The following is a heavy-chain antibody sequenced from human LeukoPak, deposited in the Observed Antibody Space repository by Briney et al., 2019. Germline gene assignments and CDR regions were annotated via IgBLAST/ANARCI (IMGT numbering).Heavy chain of an antibody. V-gene: IGHV3-23*01. CDR3: AKDFRSSSGYNGFFDY. CDR2: ISGSGGST. CDR1: GFTFSDYA. J-gene: IGHJ4*02. D-gene: IGHD3-22*01. Sequence: PGGSLRLSCVASGFTFSDYAMNWVRQAPGKGLEYVSRISGSGGSTYYADSVKGRFTISRDNSKNTLYLQMNSLRADDTAVYHCAKDFRSSSGYNGFFDYWGQGTLVTVSS.